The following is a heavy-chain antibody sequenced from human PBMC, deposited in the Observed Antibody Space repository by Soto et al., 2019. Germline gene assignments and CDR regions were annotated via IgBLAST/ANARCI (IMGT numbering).Heavy chain of an antibody. D-gene: IGHD6-6*01. CDR1: GGSLSGYY. V-gene: IGHV4-34*01. Sequence: SETLSLTCAVYGGSLSGYYWSWIRQPPGKGLEWIGEINHSGSTNYNPSLKSRVTISVDTSKNQFSLKLSSVTAADTAVYYCARSIAARPAYWGQGTLVTVSS. CDR3: ARSIAARPAY. CDR2: INHSGST. J-gene: IGHJ4*02.